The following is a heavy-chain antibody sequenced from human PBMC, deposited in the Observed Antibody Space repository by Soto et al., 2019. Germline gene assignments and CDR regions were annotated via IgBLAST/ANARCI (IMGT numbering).Heavy chain of an antibody. D-gene: IGHD2-8*01. CDR2: ISGSGGST. CDR3: AKGDARSYYYGMDV. CDR1: GFTFSSYA. Sequence: GGSLRLSCAASGFTFSSYAMSWVRQAPGKGPEWVSAISGSGGSTYYADSVKGRFTISRDNSKNTLYLQMNSLRAEDTAVYYCAKGDARSYYYGMDVWGQGTTVTVSS. J-gene: IGHJ6*02. V-gene: IGHV3-23*01.